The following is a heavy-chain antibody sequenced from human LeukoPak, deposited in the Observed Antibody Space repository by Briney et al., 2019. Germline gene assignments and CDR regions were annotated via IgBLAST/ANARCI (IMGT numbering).Heavy chain of an antibody. CDR2: IYYSGST. J-gene: IGHJ4*02. Sequence: SETLSLTCTVSGGSISTYYWSWIRQPPGKGLEWIGHIYYSGSTNYNPSLKSRVTISVDTSKNQFSLKLSSVTAADTAAYYCARQVGYSSGWYIYWGQGTLVTVSS. D-gene: IGHD6-19*01. CDR1: GGSISTYY. V-gene: IGHV4-59*08. CDR3: ARQVGYSSGWYIY.